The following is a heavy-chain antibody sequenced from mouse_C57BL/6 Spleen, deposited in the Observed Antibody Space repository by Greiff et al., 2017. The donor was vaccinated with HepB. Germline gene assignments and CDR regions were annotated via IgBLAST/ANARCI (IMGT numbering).Heavy chain of an antibody. Sequence: EVMLVESGGGLVQPKGSLKLSCAASGFTFNTYAMHWVRQAPGKGLEWVARIRSKSSNYATYYVDSVKDRFTISRDDSQSMLYLQMNNLKTEDTAMYYCVRGGTTVVATRYFDVWGTGTTVTVSS. CDR1: GFTFNTYA. J-gene: IGHJ1*03. CDR2: IRSKSSNYAT. D-gene: IGHD1-1*01. V-gene: IGHV10-3*01. CDR3: VRGGTTVVATRYFDV.